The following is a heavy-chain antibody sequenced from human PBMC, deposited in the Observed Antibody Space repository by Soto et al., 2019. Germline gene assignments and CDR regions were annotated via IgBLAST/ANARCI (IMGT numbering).Heavy chain of an antibody. Sequence: PSETLSLTCTVSGGSISSGGYYWSWIRQPPGKGLEWIGYIYYSGSTYYNPSLRSRDTISVDTSKNLFSLKLSSVTAADTAVYYCARVRYYGSGSYRPLWFAPGGQGTLVTVSS. V-gene: IGHV4-30-4*01. D-gene: IGHD3-10*01. CDR1: GGSISSGGYY. CDR2: IYYSGST. CDR3: ARVRYYGSGSYRPLWFAP. J-gene: IGHJ5*02.